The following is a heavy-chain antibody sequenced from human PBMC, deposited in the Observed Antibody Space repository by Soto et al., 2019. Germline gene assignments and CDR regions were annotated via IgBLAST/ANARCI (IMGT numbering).Heavy chain of an antibody. D-gene: IGHD1-26*01. J-gene: IGHJ4*02. V-gene: IGHV3-23*01. CDR3: ARRGSGSYYDY. Sequence: EVQLLESGGGLVQPGGSLRLSCAASGFTFSSYAMRWVRQAQVKGLEWVSAISGSGGSTYYADSVKGRFTISRDNSKNTLYLKMNSLRAEDTAVYYCARRGSGSYYDYWGQGTLVTVSS. CDR1: GFTFSSYA. CDR2: ISGSGGST.